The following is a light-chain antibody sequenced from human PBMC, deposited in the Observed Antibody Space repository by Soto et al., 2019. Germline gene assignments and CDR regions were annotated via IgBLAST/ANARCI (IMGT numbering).Light chain of an antibody. CDR1: RTINTY. J-gene: IGKJ5*01. CDR3: QQTYSPLPIT. Sequence: DFQMTQSTSSLSASIGARVTITCRASRTINTYLNWYQQRSGKAPNLLIYAASNLQSGVPSRFIGSGSGTDFTLTISNLQPEDFATYYCQQTYSPLPITFGQGTRLETK. V-gene: IGKV1-39*01. CDR2: AAS.